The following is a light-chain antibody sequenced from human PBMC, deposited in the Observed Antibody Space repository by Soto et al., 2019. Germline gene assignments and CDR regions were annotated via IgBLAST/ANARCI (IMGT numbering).Light chain of an antibody. J-gene: IGKJ1*01. Sequence: EIVLTQSPGTLSLSPGERVTLSCRASQSVSSSYLTWYQQKTGQAPRLLSYDASSRATGIPDRFSGSRSGTDFTLTITRLEPEDFAVYYCQQYGISPWMFGLGFKVESK. V-gene: IGKV3-20*01. CDR3: QQYGISPWM. CDR2: DAS. CDR1: QSVSSSY.